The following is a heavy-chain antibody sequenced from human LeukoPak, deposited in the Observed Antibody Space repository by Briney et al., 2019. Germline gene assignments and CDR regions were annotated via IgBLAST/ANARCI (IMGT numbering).Heavy chain of an antibody. CDR3: ASLNPAQDAFNI. CDR2: IYTCGST. Sequence: SETLSLTCTVSGGSISSYYWSWIRQPAGKGLEWIGRIYTCGSTNYNPSLKSRITMSVDTSKNHFSLKLSSVTAADTAVYYCASLNPAQDAFNIWGQGTMVTVSS. D-gene: IGHD1-14*01. CDR1: GGSISSYY. V-gene: IGHV4-4*07. J-gene: IGHJ3*02.